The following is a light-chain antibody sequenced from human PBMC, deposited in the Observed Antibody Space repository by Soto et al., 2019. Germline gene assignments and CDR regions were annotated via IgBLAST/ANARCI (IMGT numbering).Light chain of an antibody. Sequence: QSVLTQPASVSGSPGQSITISCTGTSSDVGGYNYVSWCQQHPGKAPKLMIYDVSNRPSGVSNRFSGSKSDNTASLAISGLQAEDEADYYCSSYTSTSAVVFGGGTKRTVL. CDR1: SSDVGGYNY. CDR2: DVS. CDR3: SSYTSTSAVV. V-gene: IGLV2-14*01. J-gene: IGLJ2*01.